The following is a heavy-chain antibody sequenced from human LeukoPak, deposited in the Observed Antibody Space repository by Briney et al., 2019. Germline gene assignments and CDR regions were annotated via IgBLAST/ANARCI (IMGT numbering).Heavy chain of an antibody. D-gene: IGHD6-13*01. V-gene: IGHV1-18*01. CDR1: GYTLTTYG. Sequence: ASVKVSCKTSGYTLTTYGISWVRQAPGQGLEWMGWISAYNGNTNYAQKLQGRVTMTTDTSTSTVYMELRSLRSDDTAVYYCARMSSSWNEYFQHWGQGTLVTVSS. J-gene: IGHJ1*01. CDR3: ARMSSSWNEYFQH. CDR2: ISAYNGNT.